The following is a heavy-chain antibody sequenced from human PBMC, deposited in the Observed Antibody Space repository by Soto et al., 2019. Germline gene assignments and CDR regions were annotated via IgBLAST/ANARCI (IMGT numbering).Heavy chain of an antibody. V-gene: IGHV1-69*06. Sequence: SVKVSGKXSGGTFSSYAISWVRQAPGQGLEWMGGINPIFGTANYAQKFQGRVTITADKSTSTAYMELSSLRSEDTAVYYCARGRYNWDEGDWFDPWGQGTLVTVSS. J-gene: IGHJ5*02. D-gene: IGHD1-1*01. CDR1: GGTFSSYA. CDR2: INPIFGTA. CDR3: ARGRYNWDEGDWFDP.